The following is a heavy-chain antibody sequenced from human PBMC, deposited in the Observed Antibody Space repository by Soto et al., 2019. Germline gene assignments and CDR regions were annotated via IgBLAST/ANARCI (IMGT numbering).Heavy chain of an antibody. V-gene: IGHV5-51*01. D-gene: IGHD6-13*01. CDR2: IYPGDSDT. CDR1: GYSFTTYW. J-gene: IGHJ6*02. CDR3: ARHHGSPGSYFGLDV. Sequence: GESLKISCKGSGYSFTTYWINWVVQMPGKGLEWMGIIYPGDSDTRYSPSFQGQVTISADKSINTAYLQWRSLKASDTAVYYCARHHGSPGSYFGLDVWGQGTTVTVSS.